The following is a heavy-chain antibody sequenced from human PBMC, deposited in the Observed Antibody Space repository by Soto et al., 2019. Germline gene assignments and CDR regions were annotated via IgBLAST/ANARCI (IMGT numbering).Heavy chain of an antibody. V-gene: IGHV2-5*02. CDR3: AHRLEQQLNWYFDL. CDR1: GFSLSTSGVG. D-gene: IGHD6-13*01. CDR2: IYWDDDK. Sequence: QITLKESGPTLVKPTQTLTLTCTFSGFSLSTSGVGVGWIRQPPGKALEWLALIYWDDDKRYSPSLKSRLTITKDTSKNPVVLTMTNMDPVDTATYYCAHRLEQQLNWYFDLWGRGTLVTVSS. J-gene: IGHJ2*01.